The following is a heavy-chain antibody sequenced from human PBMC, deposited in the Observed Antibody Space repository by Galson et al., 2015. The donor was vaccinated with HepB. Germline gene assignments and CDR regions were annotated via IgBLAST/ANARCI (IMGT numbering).Heavy chain of an antibody. CDR1: GYTFTSYY. V-gene: IGHV1-46*01. J-gene: IGHJ6*02. CDR3: ARGDCSSTSCYSRGYYYYGMDV. D-gene: IGHD2-2*01. Sequence: SVKVSCKASGYTFTSYYMHWVRQAPGQGLEWMGIINPSGGSTSYAQKFQGRVTMTRDTSTSTVYMELSSLRSEDTAVYYCARGDCSSTSCYSRGYYYYGMDVWGQGTTVTVSS. CDR2: INPSGGST.